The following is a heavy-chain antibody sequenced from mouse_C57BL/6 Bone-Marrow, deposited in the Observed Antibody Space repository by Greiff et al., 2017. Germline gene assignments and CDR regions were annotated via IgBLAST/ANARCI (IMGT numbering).Heavy chain of an antibody. CDR1: GYSITSGYY. J-gene: IGHJ2*01. D-gene: IGHD6-1*01. V-gene: IGHV3-6*01. CDR3: ARDGASYYFDY. CDR2: ISYDGSN. Sequence: EVKLQESGPGLVKPSQSLSLTCSVTGYSITSGYYWNWIRQFPGNKLEWMGYISYDGSNNYNPSLKNRISITRDTSKNQFFLKLNSVTTEDTATYYCARDGASYYFDYWGQGTTLTVSS.